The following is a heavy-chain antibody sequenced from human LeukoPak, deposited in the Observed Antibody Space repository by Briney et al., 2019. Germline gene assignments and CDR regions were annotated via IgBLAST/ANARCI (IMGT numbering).Heavy chain of an antibody. CDR2: ISGSGGST. CDR1: GFTFSSYA. CDR3: ARERGYSYGYSDY. Sequence: SGGSLRLSCAASGFTFSSYAMSWVRQAPGKGLEWVSAISGSGGSTYYADSVKGRFTISRDNSKNTLYLQMNSLRAEDTAVYYCARERGYSYGYSDYWGQGTLVTVSS. V-gene: IGHV3-23*01. D-gene: IGHD5-18*01. J-gene: IGHJ4*02.